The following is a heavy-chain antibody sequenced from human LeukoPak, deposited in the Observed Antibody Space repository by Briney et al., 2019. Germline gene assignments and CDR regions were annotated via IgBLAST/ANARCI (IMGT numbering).Heavy chain of an antibody. D-gene: IGHD5-18*01. CDR3: ATHVDTAMVIDY. V-gene: IGHV3-30*03. Sequence: GGPLRLSCAASGFTFSSYGMHWVRQAPGKGLEWVAVISYDGSNKYYADSVKGRFTISRDNSKNTLYLQMNSLRAEDTAVYYCATHVDTAMVIDYWGQGTLVTVSS. J-gene: IGHJ4*02. CDR2: ISYDGSNK. CDR1: GFTFSSYG.